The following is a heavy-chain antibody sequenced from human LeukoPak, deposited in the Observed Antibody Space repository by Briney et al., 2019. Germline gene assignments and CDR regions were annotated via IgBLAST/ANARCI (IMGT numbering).Heavy chain of an antibody. CDR3: TKSRISFSGQADH. J-gene: IGHJ4*02. CDR2: RSSSSDRI. V-gene: IGHV3-48*04. D-gene: IGHD5-12*01. CDR1: GSSFSNSA. Sequence: GRSLSPSRAASGSSFSNSAMSWVSQHPGDWMGWMSCRSSSSDRIKYANSVKGRFTSSTENAKNSLYLQINSLRAEDTAGYYCTKSRISFSGQADHWGGGTLVTVSS.